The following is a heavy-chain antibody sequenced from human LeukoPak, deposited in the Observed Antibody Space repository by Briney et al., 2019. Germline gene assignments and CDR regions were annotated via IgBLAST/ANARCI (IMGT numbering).Heavy chain of an antibody. CDR2: IKQDGSEK. V-gene: IGHV3-7*01. CDR1: GFTFSSYW. J-gene: IGHJ3*02. Sequence: PGGSLRLSCAASGFTFSSYWMSWVRQAPGMGLEWVANIKQDGSEKYYVDSVKGRFTISGDNAKNSLYLQMNSLRAEDTAVYYCARGRPRGAFDIWGQGTMVTVSS. CDR3: ARGRPRGAFDI. D-gene: IGHD6-6*01.